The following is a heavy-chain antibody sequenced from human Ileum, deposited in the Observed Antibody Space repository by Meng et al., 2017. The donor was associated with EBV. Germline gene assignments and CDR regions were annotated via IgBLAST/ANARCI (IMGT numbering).Heavy chain of an antibody. CDR3: ARGQKGYFDL. J-gene: IGHJ2*01. Sequence: VQLQESGPGLVKPSQTLSLTCTVSGGSISSSNYYWSWIRQPPGKGLEWGGHIYNSGSTYYNPSLKSRITISVDTSKNQFSLKLSSVTAADTAVYYCARGQKGYFDLWGRGTLVTVSS. V-gene: IGHV4-30-4*01. CDR1: GGSISSSNYY. CDR2: IYNSGST.